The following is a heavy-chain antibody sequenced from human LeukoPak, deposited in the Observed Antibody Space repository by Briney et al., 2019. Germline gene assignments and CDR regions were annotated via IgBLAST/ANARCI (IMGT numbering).Heavy chain of an antibody. V-gene: IGHV3-23*01. J-gene: IGHJ4*02. CDR1: GGSISSSSYY. CDR3: ATLSDAIAAAGTRNY. CDR2: ISGSGGST. Sequence: PSETLSLTCTVSGGSISSSSYYWGWIRQPPGKGLEWVSVISGSGGSTNYADSVNGRFTISRDNSKNMLHLQMSSLRAEDTAVYYCATLSDAIAAAGTRNYWGQGTLVTVSS. D-gene: IGHD6-13*01.